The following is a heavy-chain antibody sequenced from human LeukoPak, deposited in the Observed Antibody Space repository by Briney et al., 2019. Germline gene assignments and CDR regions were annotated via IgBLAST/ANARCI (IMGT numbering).Heavy chain of an antibody. J-gene: IGHJ4*02. D-gene: IGHD5-18*01. V-gene: IGHV4-34*01. CDR2: INHSGST. CDR1: GGSFSGYY. CDR3: ARRPGYSYGYFGY. Sequence: ASETLSLTCAVYGGSFSGYYWSWIRQPPGKGLEWIGEINHSGSTNYNPSLKSRVTISVDTSKNQFSLKLSSVTAADTAVYYCARRPGYSYGYFGYWGQGTLVTVSS.